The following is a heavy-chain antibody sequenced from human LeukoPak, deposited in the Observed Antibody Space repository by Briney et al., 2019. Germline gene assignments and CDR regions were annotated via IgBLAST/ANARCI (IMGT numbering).Heavy chain of an antibody. Sequence: PSETLSLTCAVYGGSFSGYYWSWIRQPPGKGLEWIGEINHSGSTNYNPSLKSRVTISVDTSKNQFSLKLSSVTAADTAAYYCARGRYYDSEFDPWGQGTLVTVSS. J-gene: IGHJ5*02. V-gene: IGHV4-34*01. CDR3: ARGRYYDSEFDP. CDR1: GGSFSGYY. CDR2: INHSGST. D-gene: IGHD3-22*01.